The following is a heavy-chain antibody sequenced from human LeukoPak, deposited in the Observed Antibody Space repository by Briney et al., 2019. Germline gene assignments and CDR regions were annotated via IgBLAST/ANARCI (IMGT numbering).Heavy chain of an antibody. V-gene: IGHV3-33*01. J-gene: IGHJ6*02. D-gene: IGHD3-22*01. CDR3: ARDQRSDSSGYYYGTTYGMDV. CDR1: GFTFSSYG. Sequence: GSLRLSCAASGFTFSSYGMHWVRQAPGKGLEWVAVIWYDGSNKYYADPVKGRFTISRDNSKNTLYLQMNSLRAEDTAVYYCARDQRSDSSGYYYGTTYGMDVWGQGTTVTVSS. CDR2: IWYDGSNK.